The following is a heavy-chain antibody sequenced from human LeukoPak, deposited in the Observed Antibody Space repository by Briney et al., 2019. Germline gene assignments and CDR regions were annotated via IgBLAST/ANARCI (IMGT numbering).Heavy chain of an antibody. CDR2: IWYGGSNK. CDR1: GXTFSSYG. J-gene: IGHJ4*02. V-gene: IGHV3-33*01. D-gene: IGHD3-9*01. Sequence: GGSLRLSCAASGXTFSSYGVHWVRQAPGKGLEWVAVIWYGGSNKNYADSVNGRFTISRDNCKNTLYIQMNSLRAEDTAVYYCTRFDMYPGGTSWYLDSWGQGTLVTVSS. CDR3: TRFDMYPGGTSWYLDS.